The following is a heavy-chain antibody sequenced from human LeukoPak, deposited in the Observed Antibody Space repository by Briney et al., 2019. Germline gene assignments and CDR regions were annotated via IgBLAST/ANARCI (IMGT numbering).Heavy chain of an antibody. CDR1: GSTFSDYY. Sequence: PGGSLRLSCAASGSTFSDYYMSWIRQAPGKGLEWVSYISSSGSTIYYADSVKGRFTISRDNAKNSLYLQINTLRAEDTAVFYCARGAYKPFDYWGQGTLVTVSS. V-gene: IGHV3-11*04. CDR2: ISSSGSTI. CDR3: ARGAYKPFDY. J-gene: IGHJ4*02. D-gene: IGHD5-24*01.